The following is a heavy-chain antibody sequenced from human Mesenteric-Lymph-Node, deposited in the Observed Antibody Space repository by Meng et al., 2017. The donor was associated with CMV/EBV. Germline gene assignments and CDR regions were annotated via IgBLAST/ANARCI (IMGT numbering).Heavy chain of an antibody. Sequence: ASVKVSCKASGYTFTGYYIHWVRQAPGQGPEWMGIINPGGGRATYAQKLEGRVTMTTDTSTNTVYMELTSLKYEDTAVYYCAREQWRLPFDYWGQGTLVTVSS. J-gene: IGHJ4*02. D-gene: IGHD6-19*01. CDR1: GYTFTGYY. CDR3: AREQWRLPFDY. CDR2: INPGGGRA. V-gene: IGHV1-46*01.